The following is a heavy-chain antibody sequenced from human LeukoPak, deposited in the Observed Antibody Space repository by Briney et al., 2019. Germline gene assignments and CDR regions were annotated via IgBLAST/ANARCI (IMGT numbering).Heavy chain of an antibody. Sequence: ASVKVSCKVSGYTLTELSMHWVRQAPGKGLEWMGGFDPEDGETIYAQKFQGRVTMTRNTSKSTAYMELSSLRSEDTAVYYCARGGALLWFGSSDNWFDPWGQGTLVTVSS. CDR3: ARGGALLWFGSSDNWFDP. CDR1: GYTLTELS. V-gene: IGHV1-24*01. J-gene: IGHJ5*02. CDR2: FDPEDGET. D-gene: IGHD3-10*01.